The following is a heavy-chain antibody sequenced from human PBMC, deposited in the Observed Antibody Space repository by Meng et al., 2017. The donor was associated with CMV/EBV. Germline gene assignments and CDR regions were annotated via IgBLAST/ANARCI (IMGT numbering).Heavy chain of an antibody. CDR1: GFTFSSYW. V-gene: IGHV3-74*01. D-gene: IGHD6-19*01. Sequence: GESLKISCAASGFTFSSYWMHWVRQVPGKGLVWVSHTNSDGSSTSYADSVKGRFTISRDNAKNTLYLQMNSLRAEDMALYYCAKDRASQWPDAFDIWGQGTMVTVSS. CDR2: TNSDGSST. CDR3: AKDRASQWPDAFDI. J-gene: IGHJ3*02.